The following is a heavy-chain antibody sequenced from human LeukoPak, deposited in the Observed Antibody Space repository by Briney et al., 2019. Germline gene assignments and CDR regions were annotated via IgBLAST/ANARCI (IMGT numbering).Heavy chain of an antibody. J-gene: IGHJ4*02. CDR3: ARHYSNPDCVRVSDY. CDR1: GGSISSSSYY. Sequence: PSETLSLTCTVSGGSISSSSYYWAWIRQPPGTELKWIGSIFYSGSTYYNPSLRGRVTISVNTSPNLFSLRLRSVTAADSPVYYCARHYSNPDCVRVSDYWGPGTLVTVSS. CDR2: IFYSGST. V-gene: IGHV4-39*01. D-gene: IGHD6-13*01.